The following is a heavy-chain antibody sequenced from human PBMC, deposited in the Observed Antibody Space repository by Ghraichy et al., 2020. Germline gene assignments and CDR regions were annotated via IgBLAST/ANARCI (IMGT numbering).Heavy chain of an antibody. CDR1: GYIFSHYD. CDR2: INPESGHT. J-gene: IGHJ6*02. D-gene: IGHD2-21*02. Sequence: ASVKVSCKTSGYIFSHYDINWVRQSAGQGLEWMGWINPESGHTGQPQKFHGRVTMTVNTSTTTAYLELRSLRFEDTAVYYCARVPNYNSETAFPHSYYYGLDVWGQGT. CDR3: ARVPNYNSETAFPHSYYYGLDV. V-gene: IGHV1-8*01.